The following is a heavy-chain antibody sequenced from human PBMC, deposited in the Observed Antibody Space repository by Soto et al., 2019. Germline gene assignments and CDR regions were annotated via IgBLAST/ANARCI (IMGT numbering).Heavy chain of an antibody. CDR1: GFTFGYYA. CDR2: IRSKAYGGTT. J-gene: IGHJ6*02. CDR3: TRDQSEYQLLWDYYYYGMDV. Sequence: PGGSRRLSCTASGFTFGYYAMSWVRQAPGKGLEWVGFIRSKAYGGTTEYAASVKGRFTISRDDSKSIAYLQMNSLKTEDTAVYYCTRDQSEYQLLWDYYYYGMDVWGQGTTVTVSS. D-gene: IGHD2-2*01. V-gene: IGHV3-49*04.